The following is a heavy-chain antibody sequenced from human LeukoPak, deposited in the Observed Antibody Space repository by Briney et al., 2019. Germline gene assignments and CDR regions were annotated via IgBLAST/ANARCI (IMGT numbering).Heavy chain of an antibody. V-gene: IGHV4-34*01. D-gene: IGHD2-15*01. J-gene: IGHJ4*02. CDR2: INHSGST. CDR3: ARGPDCSGGSCPNRPIDY. CDR1: GRSFSGYY. Sequence: SETLSLTCAVYGRSFSGYYWTWIRQPPGKGLEWIGEINHSGSTNYNPSLKSRVTVSVDTSKDQFSLKLSSVTAADTAIYYCARGPDCSGGSCPNRPIDYWGQGTLVTVSS.